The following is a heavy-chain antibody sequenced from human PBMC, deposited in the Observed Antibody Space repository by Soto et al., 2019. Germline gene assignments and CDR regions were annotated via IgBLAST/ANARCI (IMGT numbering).Heavy chain of an antibody. CDR2: IGTAGDT. J-gene: IGHJ6*03. Sequence: EVQLVESGGGLVQPGGSLRLSCAASGFTFSSYDMHWVRQATGKGLEWVSAIGTAGDTYYPGSVKGRFTISRENAKHSLYLQMNSLRAGDTAVYYCARGPFRRYDFWSGSTSSISYYYMDVWGKGTTVTVSS. CDR1: GFTFSSYD. D-gene: IGHD3-3*01. V-gene: IGHV3-13*01. CDR3: ARGPFRRYDFWSGSTSSISYYYMDV.